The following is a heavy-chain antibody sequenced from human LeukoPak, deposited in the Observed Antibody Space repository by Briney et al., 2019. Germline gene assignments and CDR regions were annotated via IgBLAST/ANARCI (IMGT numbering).Heavy chain of an antibody. Sequence: ASVKVSCKASGYTFTGYYMHWVRQAPGQGLEWMGWINPNSGGTNYAQKFQGRVTMTRDTSISTAYMELSRLRSDDTAVYYCARVSYYDSSGYDYWSQGTLVTVSS. CDR3: ARVSYYDSSGYDY. CDR2: INPNSGGT. J-gene: IGHJ4*02. D-gene: IGHD3-22*01. V-gene: IGHV1-2*02. CDR1: GYTFTGYY.